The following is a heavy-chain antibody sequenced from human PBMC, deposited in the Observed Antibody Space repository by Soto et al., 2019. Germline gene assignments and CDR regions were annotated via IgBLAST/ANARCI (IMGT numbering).Heavy chain of an antibody. J-gene: IGHJ4*02. CDR2: INPNSGGT. CDR1: GYTFTGYY. Sequence: GASVKVSCKASGYTFTGYYMHWVRQAPGQGLEWMGWINPNSGGTNYAQKFQGWVTMTRDTSISTAYMELSRLRSDDTAVYYCARGIPVTGTSVPWIDYWGQGTLVTVSS. CDR3: ARGIPVTGTSVPWIDY. V-gene: IGHV1-2*04. D-gene: IGHD1-7*01.